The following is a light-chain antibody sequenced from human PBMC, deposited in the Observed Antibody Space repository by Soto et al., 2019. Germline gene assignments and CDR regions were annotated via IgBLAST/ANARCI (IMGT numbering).Light chain of an antibody. CDR2: GNV. J-gene: IGLJ3*02. V-gene: IGLV1-40*01. Sequence: QSVLTQAPSVSGAPGQRVTISCTGTSSNIGAGYDVHWFQQLPGTAPKLLIFGNVNRPSGVPDRFSASKSGTSASLAITGLQAEDEADYYCQSYDSSLSGWVFGGGTKVTVL. CDR1: SSNIGAGYD. CDR3: QSYDSSLSGWV.